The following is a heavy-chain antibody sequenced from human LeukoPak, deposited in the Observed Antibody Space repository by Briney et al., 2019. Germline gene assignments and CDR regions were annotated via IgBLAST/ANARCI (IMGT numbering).Heavy chain of an antibody. V-gene: IGHV4-39*01. J-gene: IGHJ6*02. Sequence: PSEILSLTCTVSGGSISSSSYYWGWIRQPPGKGLEWIGSIYYSGSTYYNPSLKSRVTISVDTSKNQFSLKLSSVTAADTAVYYCARQSGFYSNSSYYYYGMDVWGQGTTVTVSS. CDR1: GGSISSSSYY. CDR2: IYYSGST. D-gene: IGHD4-11*01. CDR3: ARQSGFYSNSSYYYYGMDV.